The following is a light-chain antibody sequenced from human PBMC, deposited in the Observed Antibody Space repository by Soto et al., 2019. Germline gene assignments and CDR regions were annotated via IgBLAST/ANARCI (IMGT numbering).Light chain of an antibody. CDR3: QHRSNWLGT. J-gene: IGKJ3*01. V-gene: IGKV3-11*01. Sequence: EIVLTQSPATLSLSPGERATLSCRASQSVSRFLAWYQQKSGQTPRLLIYDASNRASGITARFSGSGSGTDFTLTISSLEPEDFAVYYCQHRSNWLGTFGPGTKVDIK. CDR1: QSVSRF. CDR2: DAS.